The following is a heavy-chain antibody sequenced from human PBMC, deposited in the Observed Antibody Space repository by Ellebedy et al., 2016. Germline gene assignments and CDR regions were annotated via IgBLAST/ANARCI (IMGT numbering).Heavy chain of an antibody. D-gene: IGHD2-2*01. Sequence: SETLSLTXTVSGGSISSGDYYWSWIRQPPGKGLEWIWYIYYSGSTYYNPSLKSRVTISVDTSKNQFSLKLSSVTAADTAVYYCARDRGMVVVVPAATGGIDYWGQGTLVTVSS. CDR3: ARDRGMVVVVPAATGGIDY. J-gene: IGHJ4*02. CDR2: IYYSGST. V-gene: IGHV4-30-4*01. CDR1: GGSISSGDYY.